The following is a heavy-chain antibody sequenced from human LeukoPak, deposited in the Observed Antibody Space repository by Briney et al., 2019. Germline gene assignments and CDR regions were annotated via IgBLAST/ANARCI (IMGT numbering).Heavy chain of an antibody. CDR1: GFTFSAYW. Sequence: AGGSLRLSCAASGFTFSAYWMSWVRQTPGTGLEWVANIKQDGSEIYYVDSVKGRFTISRDNAKNSLYLQVNSLRVEDTAVYYCARDGSPFDHWGQGTLVTVSS. CDR2: IKQDGSEI. D-gene: IGHD3-10*01. J-gene: IGHJ4*02. CDR3: ARDGSPFDH. V-gene: IGHV3-7*01.